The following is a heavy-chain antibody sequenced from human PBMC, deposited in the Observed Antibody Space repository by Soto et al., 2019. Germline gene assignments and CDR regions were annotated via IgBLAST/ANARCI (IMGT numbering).Heavy chain of an antibody. CDR3: ARSSGSYSYYGMDV. J-gene: IGHJ6*02. CDR2: INPKSGDT. Sequence: QVQLEQSGAEVKKPGASVKFSCEASGYTLTGYYIHWVRQAPGPGLEWMGWINPKSGDTNYAQKFQGRVTMTRDTSISTSYMEVSRLRSDDTAVYYCARSSGSYSYYGMDVWGQGTTVTVAS. V-gene: IGHV1-2*02. CDR1: GYTLTGYY. D-gene: IGHD1-26*01.